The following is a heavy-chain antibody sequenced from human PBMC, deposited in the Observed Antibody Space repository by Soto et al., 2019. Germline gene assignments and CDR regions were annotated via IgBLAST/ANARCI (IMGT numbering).Heavy chain of an antibody. CDR3: AHRSFYELFVY. D-gene: IGHD3-10*01. V-gene: IGHV2-5*02. Sequence: QITLKESGPTLVKPTQTLKLTCTFSGFSLHTRGVGLGWNRQPQGKSLEWLAFVYWDDDKRYSPSLKNRVTITKDTSKNQVVLTMTNVDPVDTATYYCAHRSFYELFVYWGQVTLVTVSS. J-gene: IGHJ4*02. CDR1: GFSLHTRGVG. CDR2: VYWDDDK.